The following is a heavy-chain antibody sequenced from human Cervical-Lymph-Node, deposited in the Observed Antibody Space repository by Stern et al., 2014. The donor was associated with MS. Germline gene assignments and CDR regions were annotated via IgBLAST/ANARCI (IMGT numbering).Heavy chain of an antibody. Sequence: EVQLVESGAEVKKPGESLKISCKGSGDSFTANWIAWVRQMPGNGLEWMVIIYPGYSEPGYSPSFTCHVTSSADKSISTAYLQWSSLKASDTAMYYCARDYGDYAFDYWCQGTLVTVSS. CDR1: GDSFTANW. CDR2: IYPGYSEP. D-gene: IGHD4-17*01. CDR3: ARDYGDYAFDY. J-gene: IGHJ4*02. V-gene: IGHV5-51*01.